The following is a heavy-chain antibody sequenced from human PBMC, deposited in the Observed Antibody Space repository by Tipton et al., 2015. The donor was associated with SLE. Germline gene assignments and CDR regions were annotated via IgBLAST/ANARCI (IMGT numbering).Heavy chain of an antibody. D-gene: IGHD2-21*02. CDR2: IYYSGST. CDR1: GGSISSYY. V-gene: IGHV4-59*01. Sequence: GLVKPSETLSLTCTVSGGSISSYYWSWIRQPPGKGLEWIGYIYYSGSTNYNPSLKSRVTISVDTSKNQFSLKLSSVTAADTAVYYCASGCGGDCYLYFDYWGQGTLVTVSS. CDR3: ASGCGGDCYLYFDY. J-gene: IGHJ4*02.